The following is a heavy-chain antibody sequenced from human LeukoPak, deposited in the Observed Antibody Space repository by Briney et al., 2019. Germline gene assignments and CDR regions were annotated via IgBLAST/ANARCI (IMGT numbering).Heavy chain of an antibody. Sequence: VSGPTLVKPTQTLTLTCTISGFSLTTSGVGVGWIRQPPGKALEWLALVYWNDDKRYSPSLESRLTITKDTPKNQVVLTMTNMDPVDTATYYCARRSKQWFFDYWGQGTLVTVSS. CDR3: ARRSKQWFFDY. V-gene: IGHV2-5*01. CDR1: GFSLTTSGVG. CDR2: VYWNDDK. D-gene: IGHD6-19*01. J-gene: IGHJ4*02.